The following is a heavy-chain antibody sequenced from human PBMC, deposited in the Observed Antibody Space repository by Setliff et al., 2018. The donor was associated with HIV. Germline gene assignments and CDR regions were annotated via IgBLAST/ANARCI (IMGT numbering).Heavy chain of an antibody. CDR2: ISARSTSI. J-gene: IGHJ6*03. Sequence: GGSLRLSCAASGFAFNNAWMSWVRQAPGKGLEWISSISARSTSIYFVDSVRGRFTISRDNARNSLYLQMNNLRAEDTAVYYCARDFGYFDEYGDYYYMDVWGKGTTVTVSS. V-gene: IGHV3-21*01. CDR1: GFAFNNAW. CDR3: ARDFGYFDEYGDYYYMDV. D-gene: IGHD4-17*01.